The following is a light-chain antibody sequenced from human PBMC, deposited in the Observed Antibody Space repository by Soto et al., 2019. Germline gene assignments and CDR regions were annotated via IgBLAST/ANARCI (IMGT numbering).Light chain of an antibody. J-gene: IGLJ2*01. CDR2: DVS. Sequence: QSVLTQPASVSGSPGQSIAISCTGTSHDVGGYNYVSWYQQHPGKAPKLMIYDVSARPSGVSNRFSGSKSDNTASLTISGLQAEDGADYFCSSYTSSSTVVFGGGTKLTVL. CDR1: SHDVGGYNY. CDR3: SSYTSSSTVV. V-gene: IGLV2-14*01.